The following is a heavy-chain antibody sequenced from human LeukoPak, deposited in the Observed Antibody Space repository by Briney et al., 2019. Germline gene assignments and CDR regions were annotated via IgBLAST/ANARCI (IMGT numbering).Heavy chain of an antibody. CDR3: ARGGGAVAKPPLDY. J-gene: IGHJ4*02. D-gene: IGHD6-19*01. CDR2: ISSSSSYI. CDR1: GFAFSSYS. V-gene: IGHV3-21*01. Sequence: PGGSLRLSCAASGFAFSSYSMNWVRQAPGKGLEWVSSISSSSSYIYYADSVKGRFTISRDNAKNSLYLPMNSLRAEDTAVYYCARGGGAVAKPPLDYWGQGTLVTVSS.